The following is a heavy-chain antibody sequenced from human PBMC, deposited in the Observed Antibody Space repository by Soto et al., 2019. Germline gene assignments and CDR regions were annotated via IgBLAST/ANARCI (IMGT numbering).Heavy chain of an antibody. V-gene: IGHV3-30*04. CDR3: AREPYGDSQYFDY. D-gene: IGHD2-21*02. J-gene: IGHJ4*02. CDR2: VSFDGKVT. Sequence: QVQLVESGGGMAQAGMSLRLSCTGSGFTFNSLSLHWVRQGPDKGLEWVAVVSFDGKVTYYADSVKGRFTVSRDISKNTIYLQANSLRPEDTAVYYCAREPYGDSQYFDYWGQGTPVTVSS. CDR1: GFTFNSLS.